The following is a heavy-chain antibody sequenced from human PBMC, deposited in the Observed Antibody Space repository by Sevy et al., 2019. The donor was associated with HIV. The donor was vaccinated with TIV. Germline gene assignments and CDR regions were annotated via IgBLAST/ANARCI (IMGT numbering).Heavy chain of an antibody. CDR2: ISYDGSNK. CDR1: GFTFSSYG. CDR3: AVFSDYDSSGYYYRLNFDY. Sequence: GGSLRLSCAASGFTFSSYGMHWVRQAPGKGLEWVAVISYDGSNKYYADSVKGRFTISRDNSKNTLYLQMNSLRAEDTDVYYCAVFSDYDSSGYYYRLNFDYWGQGTLVTVSS. J-gene: IGHJ4*02. D-gene: IGHD3-22*01. V-gene: IGHV3-30*03.